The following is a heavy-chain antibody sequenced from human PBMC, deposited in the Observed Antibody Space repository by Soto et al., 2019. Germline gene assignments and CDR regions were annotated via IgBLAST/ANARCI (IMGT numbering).Heavy chain of an antibody. V-gene: IGHV4-34*01. J-gene: IGHJ6*03. CDR2: INQSGST. CDR3: AAALYYYYYMDV. CDR1: GGSFSGYY. D-gene: IGHD2-15*01. Sequence: SETLSLTCAVYGGSFSGYYWSWIRQPPGKGLEWIGEINQSGSTNYLPSLKSRVTISIDTSKNQFSLKLTSVTAADTAVYYCAAALYYYYYMDVWGKGTTVTVSS.